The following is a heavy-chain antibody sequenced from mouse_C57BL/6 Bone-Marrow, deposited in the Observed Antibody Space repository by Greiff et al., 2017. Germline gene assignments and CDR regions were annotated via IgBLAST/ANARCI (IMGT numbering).Heavy chain of an antibody. Sequence: VQLQQSGPELVKPGASVKISCKASGYAFSSSWMNWVQQRPGKGLEWIGRIYPGDGDTNYNGKFKGKATLTADKSSSTAYMQLSSLTSEDSAVYFCARGGYDAWFAYWGQGTRVTVSA. CDR1: GYAFSSSW. J-gene: IGHJ3*01. CDR2: IYPGDGDT. CDR3: ARGGYDAWFAY. D-gene: IGHD2-2*01. V-gene: IGHV1-82*01.